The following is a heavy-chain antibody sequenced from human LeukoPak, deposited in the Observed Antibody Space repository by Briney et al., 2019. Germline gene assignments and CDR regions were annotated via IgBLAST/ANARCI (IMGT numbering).Heavy chain of an antibody. D-gene: IGHD6-13*01. CDR2: ISGNGDST. CDR3: VNGAIAAADNYFDY. V-gene: IGHV3-64D*06. Sequence: GGSLRLSCSASGFTFRSYAMHWVRQAPGKGLEYVSAISGNGDSTYYADSVKGTFTISRDNSKNTLYLQMSSLRAEDTAVYSCVNGAIAAADNYFDYWGQGTLVTVSS. J-gene: IGHJ4*02. CDR1: GFTFRSYA.